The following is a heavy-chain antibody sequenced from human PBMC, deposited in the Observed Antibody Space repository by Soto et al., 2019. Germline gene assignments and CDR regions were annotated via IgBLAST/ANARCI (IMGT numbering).Heavy chain of an antibody. CDR3: ARVFSSGSGWMYYFDF. V-gene: IGHV4-4*02. J-gene: IGHJ4*02. CDR1: SDSIAGENW. D-gene: IGHD6-19*01. CDR2: VFHTGGT. Sequence: QVQLQESGPGLVKPSETLSLTCTVSSDSIAGENWWSWVRQPPGLGLEWIGEVFHTGGTNYNPSPKRRVTREVGKSKKPFSLKPISAPAADTAVYYCARVFSSGSGWMYYFDFWGQGTLVSVSS.